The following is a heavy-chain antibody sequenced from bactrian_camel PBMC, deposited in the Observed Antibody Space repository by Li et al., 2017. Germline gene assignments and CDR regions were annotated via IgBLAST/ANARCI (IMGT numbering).Heavy chain of an antibody. Sequence: HVQLVESGGGSVEAGGSLRLSCVASGYTLHRYCMGWLRQALGKEREGVAAIDAEGSTSYADSVKGRFTISKDNAKNTLYLQMNSLKPEDTAMYYCAATLVRCYRNFPAAAYFGLWGQGTQVTVS. CDR3: AATLVRCYRNFPAAAYFGL. CDR1: GYTLHRYC. V-gene: IGHV3S26*01. J-gene: IGHJ6*01. D-gene: IGHD1*01. CDR2: IDAEGST.